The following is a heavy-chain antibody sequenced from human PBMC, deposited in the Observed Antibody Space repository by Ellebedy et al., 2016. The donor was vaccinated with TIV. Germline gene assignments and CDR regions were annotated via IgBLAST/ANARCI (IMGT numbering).Heavy chain of an antibody. V-gene: IGHV3-48*01. CDR2: ISSSSSTI. CDR1: EFTFSSYA. J-gene: IGHJ4*02. D-gene: IGHD4-17*01. CDR3: ARDPTARSTVTGLGDY. Sequence: PGGSLRLSCAASEFTFSSYAMSWVRRAPGKGLEWVSAISSSSSTIYYADSVKGRFTISRDNAKNSLYLQMNSLRAEDTAVYYCARDPTARSTVTGLGDYWGQGTLVTVSS.